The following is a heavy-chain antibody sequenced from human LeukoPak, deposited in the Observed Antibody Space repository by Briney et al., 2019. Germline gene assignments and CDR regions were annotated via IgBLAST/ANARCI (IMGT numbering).Heavy chain of an antibody. CDR1: GFTFSSYA. V-gene: IGHV3-23*05. J-gene: IGHJ3*01. CDR2: VYDTGST. CDR3: ARGEILTGYAPPEAFDV. Sequence: PGGSLRLSCTTTGFTFSSYAMSWVRQAPGKGLEWVSVVYDTGSTFYGDSVKGRFTISRDNSRNTLNLQMNSLTIEDTAVYYCARGEILTGYAPPEAFDVWGQGTMVIVSS. D-gene: IGHD7-27*01.